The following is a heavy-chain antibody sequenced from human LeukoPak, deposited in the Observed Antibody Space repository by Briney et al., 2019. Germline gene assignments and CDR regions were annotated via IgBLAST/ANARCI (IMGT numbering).Heavy chain of an antibody. CDR2: IGSDGTI. Sequence: PGGSLRLSCAASGFTFSSYAMSWVRQAPGKGLEWVSIIGSDGTIFYADSVKGRFTISRDNSKNTLYLQMNSLRAEDTAVYYCANRGYSGYPFDYWGQGTLVTVSS. J-gene: IGHJ4*02. D-gene: IGHD5-12*01. CDR3: ANRGYSGYPFDY. CDR1: GFTFSSYA. V-gene: IGHV3-23*01.